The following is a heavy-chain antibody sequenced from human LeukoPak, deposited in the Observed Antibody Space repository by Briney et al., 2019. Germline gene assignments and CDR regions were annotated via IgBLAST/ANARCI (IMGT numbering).Heavy chain of an antibody. Sequence: GGSLRLSCAASGFTFSSYAMNWVRQAPGKGLEWVSGISWNSGNTGYADSVKGRFTISRDNAKNSLYLQMNSLRAEDTAFYYCAKDRFSSNWYYFDSWGQGTLVTVSS. V-gene: IGHV3-9*01. CDR2: ISWNSGNT. CDR1: GFTFSSYA. D-gene: IGHD6-13*01. CDR3: AKDRFSSNWYYFDS. J-gene: IGHJ4*02.